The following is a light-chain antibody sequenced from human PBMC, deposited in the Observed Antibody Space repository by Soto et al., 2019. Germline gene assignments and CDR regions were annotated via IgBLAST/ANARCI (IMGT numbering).Light chain of an antibody. V-gene: IGKV1-39*01. CDR2: ASS. Sequence: DIQITQSPSSLSASVGDRVTITCRASQSISSYLNWYQQKPWQAPKLLIYASSSLQSGVPSRFSGSGSGTDFTHSISSLHPEDFATYYCQQSDSTLFAFGPGTKVDIK. J-gene: IGKJ3*01. CDR3: QQSDSTLFA. CDR1: QSISSY.